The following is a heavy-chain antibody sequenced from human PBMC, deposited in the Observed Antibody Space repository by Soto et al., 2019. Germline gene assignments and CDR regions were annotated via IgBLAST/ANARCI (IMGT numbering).Heavy chain of an antibody. J-gene: IGHJ4*02. Sequence: QVQLVQSGPEVKMPGSSVKVSCKASGDTFNSYTINWVLQAPGQGLQWMGRTIPILAMSNYALKFQGRVTITADKSTTTAYMELSRLRSDDTAVYYCAASYGSGSRAFDYWGQGTLVTVSS. CDR3: AASYGSGSRAFDY. CDR2: TIPILAMS. D-gene: IGHD3-10*01. CDR1: GDTFNSYT. V-gene: IGHV1-69*02.